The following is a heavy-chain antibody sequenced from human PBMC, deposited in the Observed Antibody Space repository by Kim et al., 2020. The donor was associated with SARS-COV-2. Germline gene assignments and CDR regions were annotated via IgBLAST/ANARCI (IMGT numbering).Heavy chain of an antibody. Sequence: KGRFTISRDKSKNTLYLQMNRLRAEDTAVYYCATGEMSPGRELDLGALDYWGQGTLVTVSS. J-gene: IGHJ4*02. D-gene: IGHD1-26*01. V-gene: IGHV3-30*03. CDR3: ATGEMSPGRELDLGALDY.